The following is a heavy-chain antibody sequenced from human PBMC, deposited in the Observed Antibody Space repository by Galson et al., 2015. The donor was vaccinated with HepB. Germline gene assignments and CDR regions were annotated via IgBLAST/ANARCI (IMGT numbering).Heavy chain of an antibody. Sequence: SLRLSCAASGFTFSSYAMSWVRQAPGKGLEWISTISGSGGNTYYADSVKGRFTISRDNSKNTLYLQMNNLRAEDTAIYYCAKARSQWLRPYYFDYWGQGTLVTVSS. D-gene: IGHD6-19*01. V-gene: IGHV3-23*01. CDR3: AKARSQWLRPYYFDY. CDR1: GFTFSSYA. J-gene: IGHJ4*02. CDR2: ISGSGGNT.